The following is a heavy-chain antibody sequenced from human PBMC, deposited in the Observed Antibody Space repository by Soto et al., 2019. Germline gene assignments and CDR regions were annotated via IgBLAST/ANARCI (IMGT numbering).Heavy chain of an antibody. CDR2: ISGSGGST. CDR1: GFTVSSYA. J-gene: IGHJ3*02. V-gene: IGHV3-23*01. D-gene: IGHD4-17*01. Sequence: GGSLRLSCAASGFTVSSYAMSWVRQAPGKGLEWVSAISGSGGSTYYADSVKGRFTISRDNSKNTLYLQMNSLRAEDTAVYYCAKDLVVSVTGLESGGDAFDIWGQGTMVTVSS. CDR3: AKDLVVSVTGLESGGDAFDI.